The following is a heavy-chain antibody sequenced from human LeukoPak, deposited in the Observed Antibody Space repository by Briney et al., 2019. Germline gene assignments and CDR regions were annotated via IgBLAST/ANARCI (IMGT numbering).Heavy chain of an antibody. J-gene: IGHJ4*02. Sequence: GGSLRLSCAASGFTFSSYGMPWVRQAPGKGLEWVAVIWYDGSNKYYADSVKGRFTISRDNSKNTLYLQMNSLRAEDTAVYYCARDVRAGKGYFDYWGQGTLVTVSS. CDR3: ARDVRAGKGYFDY. CDR2: IWYDGSNK. D-gene: IGHD6-19*01. V-gene: IGHV3-33*01. CDR1: GFTFSSYG.